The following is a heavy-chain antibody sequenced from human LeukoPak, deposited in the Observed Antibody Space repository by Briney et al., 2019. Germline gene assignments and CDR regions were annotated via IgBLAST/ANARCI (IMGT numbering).Heavy chain of an antibody. CDR2: VCYNGTT. CDR1: GDSISSYF. CDR3: ATSGGFNSPRHY. V-gene: IGHV4-59*01. Sequence: SETLSLTCSVSGDSISSYFWAWIRQPPGKGLEWIGYVCYNGTTNYNPSLRNRVAISIDTSKNQFSLKLNSATAADTAVYYCATSGGFNSPRHYWGQGTLVTVSS. J-gene: IGHJ4*02. D-gene: IGHD3-16*01.